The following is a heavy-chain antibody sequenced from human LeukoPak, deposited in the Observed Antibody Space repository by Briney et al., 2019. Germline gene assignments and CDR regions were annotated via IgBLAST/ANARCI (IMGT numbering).Heavy chain of an antibody. V-gene: IGHV4-59*01. J-gene: IGHJ4*02. CDR2: IYYSGST. CDR3: AREKGYGSGSYPFDY. CDR1: GDSISGYY. D-gene: IGHD3-10*01. Sequence: TSETLSLTCTVSGDSISGYYWSWIRQPPGKGLEWIGYIYYSGSTNYNPSLKSRVTISEDTSKNQFSLKLNSVTAADTAVYYCAREKGYGSGSYPFDYWGQGTLVTVSS.